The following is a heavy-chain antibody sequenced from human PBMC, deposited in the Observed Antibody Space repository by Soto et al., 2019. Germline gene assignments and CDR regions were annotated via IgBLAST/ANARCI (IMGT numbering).Heavy chain of an antibody. V-gene: IGHV4-39*01. J-gene: IGHJ6*03. CDR2: IYYSGST. Sequence: PSETLSLTCTVSGGSISSSSYYWGWIRQPPGKGLEWIGSIYYSGSTYYNPSLKSRVTISVDTSKNQFSLKLSSVTAADTAVYYSARQKHDCSCFYTTPYYYYYMDVWGKGTTVPVSS. CDR1: GGSISSSSYY. CDR3: ARQKHDCSCFYTTPYYYYYMDV. D-gene: IGHD3-3*01.